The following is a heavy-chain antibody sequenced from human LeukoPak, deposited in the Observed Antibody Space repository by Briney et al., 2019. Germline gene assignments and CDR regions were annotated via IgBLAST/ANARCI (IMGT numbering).Heavy chain of an antibody. D-gene: IGHD3-22*01. V-gene: IGHV3-23*01. CDR2: ISGSGGST. J-gene: IGHJ4*02. CDR3: AKAWHYYDSSGYPCFDY. CDR1: GFTFSSYA. Sequence: GGSLRLSCAASGFTFSSYAMSWVRQAPGKGLEWVSAISGSGGSTYYADSVKGRFTISRDNSKNTLYLQMNSLRAEDTAVYYCAKAWHYYDSSGYPCFDYWGQGTLVTVSS.